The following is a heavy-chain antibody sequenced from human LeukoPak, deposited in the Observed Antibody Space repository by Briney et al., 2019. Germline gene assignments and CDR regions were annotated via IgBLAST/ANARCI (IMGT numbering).Heavy chain of an antibody. D-gene: IGHD6-6*01. Sequence: GGSLRLSCATSGFTFGSHAMSCVRQAPGKGLEWVSSISAGGGGTSYADSVKGRITISRDNSKNTVYLQMNSLRAEDTAVYFCVKTFQYSSNWYDYWGQGTLVTVSS. CDR2: ISAGGGGT. J-gene: IGHJ5*01. CDR3: VKTFQYSSNWYDY. V-gene: IGHV3-23*01. CDR1: GFTFGSHA.